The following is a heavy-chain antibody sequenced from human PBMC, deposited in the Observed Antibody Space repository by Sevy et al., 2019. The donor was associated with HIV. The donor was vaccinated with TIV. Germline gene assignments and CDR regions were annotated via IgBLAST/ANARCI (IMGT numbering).Heavy chain of an antibody. CDR1: GYSFSNYG. V-gene: IGHV1-18*01. CDR3: ARGNPPGGF. J-gene: IGHJ4*02. Sequence: ASVKVSCKASGYSFSNYGITWVRQAPGQGLEWMGWISGYSGNIRYSQKVQGRLTMTSETSTTTAYMELTSLKSDDTATYYCARGNPPGGFWGQGTLVTVSS. CDR2: ISGYSGNI. D-gene: IGHD3-10*01.